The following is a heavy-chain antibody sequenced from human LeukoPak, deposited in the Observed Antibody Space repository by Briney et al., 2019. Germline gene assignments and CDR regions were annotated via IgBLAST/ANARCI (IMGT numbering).Heavy chain of an antibody. J-gene: IGHJ5*02. Sequence: PSETLSLTCTVSGGSISSSSYYWGWIRQPPGKGLEWFGSIYYSGSTYYNPSLKSRVTISVDTSKNQFSLKLSSVTAADTAVYYCARAPYSSGWYTRGGWFDPWGQGTLVTVSS. CDR1: GGSISSSSYY. CDR2: IYYSGST. D-gene: IGHD6-19*01. CDR3: ARAPYSSGWYTRGGWFDP. V-gene: IGHV4-39*01.